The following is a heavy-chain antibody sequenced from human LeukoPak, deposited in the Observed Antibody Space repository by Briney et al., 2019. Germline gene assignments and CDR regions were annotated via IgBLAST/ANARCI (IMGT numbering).Heavy chain of an antibody. Sequence: RGSLRLSCAASGFTFSNFEMNWVRQAPGKGLEWVSYISTGGSIIHYADSVKGRFTISRDKAKNSLYLEMNSLRAEDTAIYYCARERYSGYYFDCWGQGTLVTVSS. V-gene: IGHV3-48*03. CDR2: ISTGGSII. J-gene: IGHJ4*02. CDR1: GFTFSNFE. D-gene: IGHD5-18*01. CDR3: ARERYSGYYFDC.